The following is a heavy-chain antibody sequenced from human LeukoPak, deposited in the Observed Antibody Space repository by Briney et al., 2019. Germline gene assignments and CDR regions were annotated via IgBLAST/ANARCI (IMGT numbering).Heavy chain of an antibody. D-gene: IGHD2-8*01. CDR1: GDSIRSYY. J-gene: IGHJ4*02. V-gene: IGHV4-59*01. CDR2: VYHSGST. CDR3: ARLGPGTDMVFALSSFDF. Sequence: PSETLSLTCTVSGDSIRSYYWSWIRQPPGKGLEWVGYVYHSGSTNYNPSLKSRVTITADTSKNQFSLNLNSVTAADTAVYYCARLGPGTDMVFALSSFDFWGQGTLVTVSS.